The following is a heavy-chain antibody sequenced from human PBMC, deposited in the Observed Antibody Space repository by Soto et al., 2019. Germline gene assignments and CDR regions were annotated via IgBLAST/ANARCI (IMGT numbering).Heavy chain of an antibody. CDR2: ISSSSSTI. D-gene: IGHD2-15*01. J-gene: IGHJ1*01. CDR1: GFTFSSHS. Sequence: SXXLSCAASGFTFSSHSMNWVRQAPWKGLEWVSYISSSSSTIYYADSVKGRFTISRDNAKNSLYLQMNSLRAEDTAVYYCASSSVVAATSQEYFQHWGQGTLVTVSS. CDR3: ASSSVVAATSQEYFQH. V-gene: IGHV3-48*01.